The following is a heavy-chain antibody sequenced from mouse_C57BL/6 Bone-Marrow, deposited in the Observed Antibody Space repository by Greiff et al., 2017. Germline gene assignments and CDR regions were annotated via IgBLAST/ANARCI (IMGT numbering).Heavy chain of an antibody. CDR2: IRSKSNNYAT. CDR3: AYSKGGLYDAMDY. D-gene: IGHD2-5*01. Sequence: EVQLVESGGGLVQPKGSLKLSCAASGFSFNTYAMNWVRQAPGQGLEWVARIRSKSNNYATYYAVSVKDRFTISRDDSESMLYLQMNNLKTEDTAMDDCAYSKGGLYDAMDYWGQGTSVTVSS. V-gene: IGHV10-1*01. J-gene: IGHJ4*01. CDR1: GFSFNTYA.